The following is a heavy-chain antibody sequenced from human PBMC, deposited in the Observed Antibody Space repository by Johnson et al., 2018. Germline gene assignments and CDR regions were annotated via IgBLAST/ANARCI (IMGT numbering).Heavy chain of an antibody. CDR1: GGSLNNHY. J-gene: IGHJ6*03. V-gene: IGHV4-59*11. CDR3: AREATSARWYGDGWTNYYYHYMDV. D-gene: IGHD3-10*01. CDR2: IFYSGSP. Sequence: QVQLQESGPGLVKPSDTLSLTCTVSGGSLNNHYWSWIRQPPGTGPEWIGYIFYSGSPTYNPSLKSRVTISVDTSKKQLSLKLTSVTAADTAVYYCAREATSARWYGDGWTNYYYHYMDVWGKGTTVTVSS.